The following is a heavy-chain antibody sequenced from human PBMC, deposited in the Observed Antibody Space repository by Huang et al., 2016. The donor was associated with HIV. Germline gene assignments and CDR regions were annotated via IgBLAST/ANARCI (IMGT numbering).Heavy chain of an antibody. J-gene: IGHJ1*01. D-gene: IGHD3-3*01. CDR2: IYYRWTT. Sequence: QESGPGLVGPSETLSLTCAVSGDSINSNTFYWGWIRRPPGKGLEWIGSIYYRWTTYYNPALKRRARITVDASKNRIFLHLRSVTAADTGVYYCARTGVAVSDDPEYFQHWGQGALVTIS. CDR1: GDSINSNTFY. CDR3: ARTGVAVSDDPEYFQH. V-gene: IGHV4-39*02.